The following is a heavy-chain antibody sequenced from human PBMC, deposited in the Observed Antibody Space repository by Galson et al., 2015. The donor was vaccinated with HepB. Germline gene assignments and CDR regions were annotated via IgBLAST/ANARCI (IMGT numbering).Heavy chain of an antibody. J-gene: IGHJ5*02. V-gene: IGHV3-21*01. D-gene: IGHD2-8*01. Sequence: SLRLSCAASGFTFSSYSMNWVRQAPGKGLEWVSSISSSSSYIYYADSVKGRFTISRDNAKNSLYLQMNSLRAEDTAVYYCARDSQGYCTNGVCHYFDPWGQGTLVTVSS. CDR1: GFTFSSYS. CDR3: ARDSQGYCTNGVCHYFDP. CDR2: ISSSSSYI.